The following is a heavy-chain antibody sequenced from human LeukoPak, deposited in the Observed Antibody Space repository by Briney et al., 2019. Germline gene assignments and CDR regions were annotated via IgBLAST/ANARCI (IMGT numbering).Heavy chain of an antibody. V-gene: IGHV1-2*04. CDR2: INPNSGGT. Sequence: ASVKVSCKASGYTFTGYYMHWVRQAPGQGLEWMGWINPNSGGTNYAQKFQGWVTMTRDTSISTAYMELSRLRSDDTAVYYCARGRRSRFWSGYLSPNFDYWGQETLVTVSS. J-gene: IGHJ4*02. D-gene: IGHD3-3*01. CDR1: GYTFTGYY. CDR3: ARGRRSRFWSGYLSPNFDY.